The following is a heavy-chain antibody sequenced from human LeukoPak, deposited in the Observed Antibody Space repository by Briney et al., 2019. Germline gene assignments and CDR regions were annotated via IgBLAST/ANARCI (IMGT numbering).Heavy chain of an antibody. CDR3: ARSSLGDY. Sequence: PGGSLRLSCAPSGFTFSSYGMHWVRQAPGKGLERVAFIRYDGSNEYYADSVKGRFTISRDKSKNTLYLQMNSLRVEDTAVYYCARSSLGDYWGQGTLGTVSS. D-gene: IGHD7-27*01. V-gene: IGHV3-30*02. CDR2: IRYDGSNE. CDR1: GFTFSSYG. J-gene: IGHJ4*02.